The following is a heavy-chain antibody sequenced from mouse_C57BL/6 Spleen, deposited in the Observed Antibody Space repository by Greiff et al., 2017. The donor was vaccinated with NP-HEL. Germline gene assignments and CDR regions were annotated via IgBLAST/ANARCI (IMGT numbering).Heavy chain of an antibody. CDR1: GYTFTDYE. CDR2: IDPETGGT. CDR3: TRGEDY. J-gene: IGHJ4*01. V-gene: IGHV1-15*01. Sequence: VQLQQSGAELMRPGASVTLSCKASGYTFTDYEMHWVKQTPVHGLEWIGAIDPETGGTAYNQKFKGKAILTADKSSSTAYMELRSLTSEDSAVYYCTRGEDYWGQGTSVTVSS.